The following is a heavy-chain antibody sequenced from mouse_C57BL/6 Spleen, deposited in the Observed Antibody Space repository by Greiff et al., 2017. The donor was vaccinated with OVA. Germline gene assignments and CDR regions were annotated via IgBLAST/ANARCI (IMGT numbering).Heavy chain of an antibody. D-gene: IGHD2-3*01. CDR2: IDPSDSET. V-gene: IGHV1-52*01. CDR3: ARWSHDGYYAMDD. CDR1: GYTFTSYW. Sequence: QVQLQQPGAELVRPGSSVKLSCKASGYTFTSYWMHWVKQRPIQGLEWIGNIDPSDSETHYNQKFKDKATLTVDKSSSTAYMQLSSLTSEDSAVYYGARWSHDGYYAMDDWGQGTSVTVSS. J-gene: IGHJ4*01.